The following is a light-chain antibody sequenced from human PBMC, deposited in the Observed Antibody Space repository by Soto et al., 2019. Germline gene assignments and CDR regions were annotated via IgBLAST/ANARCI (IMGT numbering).Light chain of an antibody. CDR1: QSLVYRDGNTY. J-gene: IGKJ2*03. V-gene: IGKV2-30*01. CDR2: KVS. Sequence: VVLTQSPLSLPVTLGQPASISCRSSQSLVYRDGNTYLNWFQQRPGQSTRRLIYKVSDRDSGGPDRFSGSGSGTHYTLKISRVEADNVGVYCSMESTHWHPYSFRRTTKLEIK. CDR3: MESTHWHPYS.